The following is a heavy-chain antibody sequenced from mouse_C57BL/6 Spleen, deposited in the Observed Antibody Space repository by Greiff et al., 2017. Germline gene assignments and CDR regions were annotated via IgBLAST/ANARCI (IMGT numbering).Heavy chain of an antibody. V-gene: IGHV7-3*01. Sequence: EVKLMESGGGLVQPGGSLSLSCAASGFTFTDYYMSWVRQPPGKALEWLGFIRNKANGYTTEYSASVKGRFTISRDNSQSILYLQMNALGAEDSASYYSARSDWSAMDYWGQGTSVTVSS. CDR2: IRNKANGYTT. CDR3: ARSDWSAMDY. J-gene: IGHJ4*01. CDR1: GFTFTDYY. D-gene: IGHD4-1*01.